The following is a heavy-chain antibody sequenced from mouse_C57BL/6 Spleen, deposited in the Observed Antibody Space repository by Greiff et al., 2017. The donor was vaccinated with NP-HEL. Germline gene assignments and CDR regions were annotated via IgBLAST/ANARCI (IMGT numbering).Heavy chain of an antibody. J-gene: IGHJ4*01. CDR2: IHPNSGST. CDR1: GYTFTSYW. CDR3: ARSGDYDGFSYAMDY. V-gene: IGHV1-64*01. D-gene: IGHD2-4*01. Sequence: QVQLQQPGAELVKPGASVKLSCKASGYTFTSYWMHWVKQRPGQGLEWIGMIHPNSGSTNYNEKFKSKATLTVDKSSSTAYMQLSSLTSEDSAVYYCARSGDYDGFSYAMDYWGQGTSVTVSS.